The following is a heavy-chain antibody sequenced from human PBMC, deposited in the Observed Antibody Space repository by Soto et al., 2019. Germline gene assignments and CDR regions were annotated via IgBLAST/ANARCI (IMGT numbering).Heavy chain of an antibody. V-gene: IGHV3-23*01. J-gene: IGHJ4*02. Sequence: GGSLRLSCAASGFTFSIYAMTWVRQAPGKGLEWVSLISGGDTGTYYADSVRGRFTISRDTSKNTLYLQMNSLRVEDTAVYYCAKGELRPWSLDYWGQGTQVTVSS. CDR2: ISGGDTGT. D-gene: IGHD2-21*01. CDR3: AKGELRPWSLDY. CDR1: GFTFSIYA.